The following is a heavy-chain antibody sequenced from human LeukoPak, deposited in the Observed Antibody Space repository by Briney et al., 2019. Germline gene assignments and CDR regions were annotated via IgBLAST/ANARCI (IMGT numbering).Heavy chain of an antibody. J-gene: IGHJ4*02. CDR3: AREVDDYGGN. CDR2: IYHSGST. CDR1: GYSISSGYY. D-gene: IGHD4-23*01. V-gene: IGHV4-38-2*02. Sequence: SETLSLTCTVSGYSISSGYYWGWIRQPPGKGLEWIGSIYHSGSTYYNPSLKSRVTISVDTSKNQFSLKLSSVTAADTAVYYCAREVDDYGGNWGQGTLVTVSS.